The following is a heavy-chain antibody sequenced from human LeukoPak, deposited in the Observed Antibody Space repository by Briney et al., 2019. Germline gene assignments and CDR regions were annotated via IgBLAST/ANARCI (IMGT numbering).Heavy chain of an antibody. V-gene: IGHV1-18*01. CDR1: GYTFTSYG. Sequence: ASVKVSCKASGYTFTSYGISRVRQAPGQGLEWMGWISAYNGNTNYAQKLQGRVTMTTDTSTSTAYMELSRLRSDDTAVYYCARVGGPGLENWFDPWGQGTLVTVSS. CDR3: ARVGGPGLENWFDP. D-gene: IGHD1-26*01. CDR2: ISAYNGNT. J-gene: IGHJ5*02.